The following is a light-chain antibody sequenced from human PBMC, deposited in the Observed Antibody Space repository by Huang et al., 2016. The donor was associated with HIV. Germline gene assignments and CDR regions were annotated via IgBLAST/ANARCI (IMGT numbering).Light chain of an antibody. CDR2: DVF. Sequence: DIQMTQSPSSLSASVGDRVTITCRTSQDISNYLNWYQQKPGKAPRLMIYDVFNLETRVLSRFSGSGSGTDFTLTISSLQPEDIATYYCQRYGNLPPLAFGGGTKVEI. V-gene: IGKV1-33*01. CDR3: QRYGNLPPLA. J-gene: IGKJ4*01. CDR1: QDISNY.